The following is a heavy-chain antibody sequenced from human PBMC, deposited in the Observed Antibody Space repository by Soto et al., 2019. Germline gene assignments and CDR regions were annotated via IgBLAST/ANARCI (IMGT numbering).Heavy chain of an antibody. D-gene: IGHD3-10*01. CDR3: ARGPLPYYGSGSEYFQH. CDR1: GFTFSSYS. CDR2: ISSSSSYI. Sequence: GESLKISCAASGFTFSSYSMNWVRQAPGKGLEWVSSISSSSSYIYYADSVKGRFTISRDNAKNSLYLQMNSLRAEDTAVYYCARGPLPYYGSGSEYFQHWGQGTLVTVSS. V-gene: IGHV3-21*01. J-gene: IGHJ1*01.